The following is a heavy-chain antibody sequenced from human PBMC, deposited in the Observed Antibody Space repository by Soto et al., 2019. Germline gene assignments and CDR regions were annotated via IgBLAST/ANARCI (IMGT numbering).Heavy chain of an antibody. CDR1: GFAFSRHA. V-gene: IGHV3-23*01. D-gene: IGHD5-18*01. J-gene: IGHJ4*02. CDR2: ISNSDDTT. Sequence: EVQLFESGGGLVQPGGSLRLSCATSGFAFSRHAMSWVRQTPGRGLEWLSSISNSDDTTYYAASVKGRFTIPRDMSKSTLFLQMSSLRAEDTAVYYCAKGYADSDSWGQGTQVTVSS. CDR3: AKGYADSDS.